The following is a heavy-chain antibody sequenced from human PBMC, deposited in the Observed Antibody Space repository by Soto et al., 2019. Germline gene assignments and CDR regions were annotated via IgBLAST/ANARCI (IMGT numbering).Heavy chain of an antibody. CDR1: GGSISSSNW. J-gene: IGHJ6*02. D-gene: IGHD6-13*01. V-gene: IGHV4-4*02. CDR2: IYHSGST. CDR3: ARSSSWYGYYYYGMDV. Sequence: LSLTCAVSGGSISSSNWWSWVRQPPGKGLEWIGEIYHSGSTNYNPSLKSRVTISVDKSKNQFSLKLSSVTAADTAVYYCARSSSWYGYYYYGMDVWGQGTTVTVSS.